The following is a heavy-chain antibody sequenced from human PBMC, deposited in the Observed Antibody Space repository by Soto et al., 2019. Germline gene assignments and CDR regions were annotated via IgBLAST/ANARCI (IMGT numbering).Heavy chain of an antibody. CDR3: ARGGSAVANDAFDI. V-gene: IGHV1-2*04. CDR1: GYTFTGYY. J-gene: IGHJ3*02. Sequence: ASVKVSCKSSGYTFTGYYMHWVRQAPGQGLEWMGWINPNSGGTNYAQKFQGWVTMTRDTSISTAYMELSRLRSDDTAVYYCARGGSAVANDAFDIWGQGTTVTVSS. D-gene: IGHD6-19*01. CDR2: INPNSGGT.